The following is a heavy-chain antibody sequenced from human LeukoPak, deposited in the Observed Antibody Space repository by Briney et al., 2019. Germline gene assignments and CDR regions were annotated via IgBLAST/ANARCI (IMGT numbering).Heavy chain of an antibody. J-gene: IGHJ6*02. D-gene: IGHD5-24*01. CDR3: ARETDGLGYYYYGMDV. Sequence: SETLSLTCTVSGGSISSYYSSWIRQPAGKGLEWIGRIYTSGSTNYNPSLKSRVTMSVDTSKNQFSLKLSSVTAADTAVYYCARETDGLGYYYYGMDVWGQGTTVTVSS. CDR2: IYTSGST. CDR1: GGSISSYY. V-gene: IGHV4-4*07.